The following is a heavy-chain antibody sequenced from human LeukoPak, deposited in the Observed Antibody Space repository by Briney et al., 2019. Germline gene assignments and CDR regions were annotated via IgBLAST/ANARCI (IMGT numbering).Heavy chain of an antibody. Sequence: SETLSLTCSVTGGSISGNGYLWGWVRQPPGKGLEWIGSIYFTGSPYYNVSLKSRLTMSVDMSKNQFSLRLNSLTAADTAVYYCARRGVGLSSFYPWGQGTLVTVSS. CDR1: GGSISGNGYL. J-gene: IGHJ5*02. CDR3: ARRGVGLSSFYP. D-gene: IGHD1-26*01. CDR2: IYFTGSP. V-gene: IGHV4-39*01.